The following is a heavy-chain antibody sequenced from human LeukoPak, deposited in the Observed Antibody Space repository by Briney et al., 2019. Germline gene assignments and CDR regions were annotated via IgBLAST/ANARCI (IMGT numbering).Heavy chain of an antibody. V-gene: IGHV1-18*04. CDR3: ARDDILTGYYFFDY. Sequence: ASVTVSCKASGYTFTSYGISWVRQAPGQGLEWMGWISAYNGNTDYAQKLQGRVTMTTDTSTSTAYMELRSLRSDDTAVYYCARDDILTGYYFFDYWGQGTLVTVSS. D-gene: IGHD3-9*01. CDR1: GYTFTSYG. J-gene: IGHJ4*02. CDR2: ISAYNGNT.